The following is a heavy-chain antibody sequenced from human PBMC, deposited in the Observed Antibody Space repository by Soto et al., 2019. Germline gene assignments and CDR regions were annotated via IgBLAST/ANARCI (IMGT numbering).Heavy chain of an antibody. CDR1: GGTFSSYA. J-gene: IGHJ6*02. D-gene: IGHD6-13*01. CDR2: IIPIFGTA. V-gene: IGHV1-69*06. CDR3: ARGDGEAAVSLRYYGMDV. Sequence: SVKVSCKASGGTFSSYAISWVRQAPGQGLEWMGGIIPIFGTANYAQKVQGRVTITADKSTSTAYMELSSLRSEDTAVYYCARGDGEAAVSLRYYGMDVWGQATTDTVS.